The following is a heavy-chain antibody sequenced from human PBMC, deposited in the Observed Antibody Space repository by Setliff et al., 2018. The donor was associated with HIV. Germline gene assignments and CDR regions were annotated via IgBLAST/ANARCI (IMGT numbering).Heavy chain of an antibody. Sequence: KPSETLSLTCTVSGGSITSNNYYWGWIRQPPGKGLEWIGTFYYSGSTYYNSSLKSRVTISVDPSTNRFSLRLNSVTAADTAVYYCVRRVYDFWSGLVGYSYYMDVWGKGTTVTVSS. CDR3: VRRVYDFWSGLVGYSYYMDV. CDR1: GGSITSNNYY. D-gene: IGHD3-3*01. V-gene: IGHV4-39*01. CDR2: FYYSGST. J-gene: IGHJ6*03.